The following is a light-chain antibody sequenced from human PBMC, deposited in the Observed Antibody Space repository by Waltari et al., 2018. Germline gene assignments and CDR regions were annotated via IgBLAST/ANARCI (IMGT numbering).Light chain of an antibody. CDR3: QQYGSPTWT. V-gene: IGKV3-20*01. Sequence: VLTPSPGTLSLSPGERDTLSCRASQSVSSSYLAWYQQKPGQAPRLLIYGASSSATGIPDRFSGSGSGTDFTLTISRLEPEDFAVYYCQQYGSPTWTFGQGTKVEIK. J-gene: IGKJ1*01. CDR1: QSVSSSY. CDR2: GAS.